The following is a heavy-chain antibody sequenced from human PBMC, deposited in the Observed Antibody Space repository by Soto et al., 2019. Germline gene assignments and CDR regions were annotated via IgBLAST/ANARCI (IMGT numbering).Heavy chain of an antibody. CDR2: IYSGGST. CDR1: GFTVSSNY. Sequence: PGGSLRLSCAASGFTVSSNYMSWVRQAPGKGLEWVSVIYSGGSTYYADSVRGRFTISRDNSKNTLYLQMNSLRAEDTAMYYCARDRWYYDILTGMDVWGKGTTVTVSS. CDR3: ARDRWYYDILTGMDV. V-gene: IGHV3-66*01. D-gene: IGHD3-9*01. J-gene: IGHJ6*04.